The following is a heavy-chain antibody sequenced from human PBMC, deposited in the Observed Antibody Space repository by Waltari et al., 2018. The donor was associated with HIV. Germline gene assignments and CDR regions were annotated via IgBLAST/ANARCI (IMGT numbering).Heavy chain of an antibody. V-gene: IGHV3-33*01. CDR1: GFIFSNYG. D-gene: IGHD6-13*01. CDR3: ARDRISSWYGREHYYYGMDV. Sequence: QVHLVESGGGVVRSGRSLRLSCAASGFIFSNYGMHWVRQARGKGLEWVGIVWYGGCKRSFADSGKGRFTTSRDNSKNTLYLQMNSLRAEDTVVYYCARDRISSWYGREHYYYGMDVWGQGTTVTVSS. J-gene: IGHJ6*02. CDR2: VWYGGCKR.